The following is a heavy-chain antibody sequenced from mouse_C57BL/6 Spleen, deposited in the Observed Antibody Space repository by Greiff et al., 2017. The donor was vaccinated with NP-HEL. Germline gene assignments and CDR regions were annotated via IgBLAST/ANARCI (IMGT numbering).Heavy chain of an antibody. CDR1: GYTFTSYW. CDR3: ARENYGPYYFDY. CDR2: IDPNSGGT. D-gene: IGHD1-1*02. J-gene: IGHJ2*01. V-gene: IGHV1-72*01. Sequence: QVQLQQPGAELVKPGASVKLSCKASGYTFTSYWLHWVKQRPGRGLEWIGGIDPNSGGTKYNEKFTSKVTLTVGKPPSNAYMQLSSLTSEDSAVYYCARENYGPYYFDYWGQGTTLTVSS.